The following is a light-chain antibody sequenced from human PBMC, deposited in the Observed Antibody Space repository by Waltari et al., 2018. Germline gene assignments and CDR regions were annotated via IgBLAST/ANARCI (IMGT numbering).Light chain of an antibody. Sequence: QSALTQPRSVSGSPGQSVTISCTGTSSDVGGYNYVSWYQQHPDKPPKLIIYDINKRPSGVPDRFSGSKSGNTASLTISGLQAEDEADYYCCSYVGSNIYWVFGGGTKLTVL. CDR2: DIN. J-gene: IGLJ3*02. V-gene: IGLV2-11*01. CDR1: SSDVGGYNY. CDR3: CSYVGSNIYWV.